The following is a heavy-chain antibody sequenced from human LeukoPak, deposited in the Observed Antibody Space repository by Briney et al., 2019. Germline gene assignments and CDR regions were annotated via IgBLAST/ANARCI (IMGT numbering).Heavy chain of an antibody. J-gene: IGHJ3*02. CDR1: GGSFSGYY. D-gene: IGHD3-22*01. CDR2: INHSGST. V-gene: IGHV4-34*01. CDR3: ARAPPYYYDSSGYSLADAFDI. Sequence: SETLSLTCAVYGGSFSGYYWSWIRQPPGKGLEWIGEINHSGSTNYNPSLKSRVTISVDTSKNQFSLKLSSVTAADTAVYYCARAPPYYYDSSGYSLADAFDIWGQGTMVTVSS.